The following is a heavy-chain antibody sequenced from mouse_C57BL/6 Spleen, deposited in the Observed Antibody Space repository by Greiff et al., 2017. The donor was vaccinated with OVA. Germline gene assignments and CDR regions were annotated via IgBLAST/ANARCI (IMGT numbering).Heavy chain of an antibody. D-gene: IGHD1-1*01. Sequence: QVTLKESGPGILQSSQTLSLTCSFSGFSLSTSGMGVSWLRQPSGQGLEWLAHIYWDDDKRSNPSLKRRLTISKDTSRNQIFLKNISVDTADTATYYCARRGRGGDYYGGGYFDGWGTGTTVTVSS. CDR2: IYWDDDK. CDR1: GFSLSTSGMG. CDR3: ARRGRGGDYYGGGYFDG. V-gene: IGHV8-12*01. J-gene: IGHJ1*03.